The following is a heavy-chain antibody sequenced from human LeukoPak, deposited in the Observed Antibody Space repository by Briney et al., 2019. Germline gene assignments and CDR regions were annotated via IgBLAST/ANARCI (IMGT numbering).Heavy chain of an antibody. D-gene: IGHD2-2*01. CDR1: GVTLSSYA. V-gene: IGHV3-23*01. CDR2: ISGSGGST. CDR3: AKGYCSSTSCSSDY. Sequence: GGSLRLSCAASGVTLSSYAMSWVRQAPGKGLEWVSAISGSGGSTYYADSVKGRFTISRGNSKNTLYLQMNSLRAEDTAIYYCAKGYCSSTSCSSDYWGQGTLVTVSS. J-gene: IGHJ4*02.